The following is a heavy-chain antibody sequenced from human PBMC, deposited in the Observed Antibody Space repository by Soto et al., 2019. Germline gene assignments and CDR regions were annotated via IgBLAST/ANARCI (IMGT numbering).Heavy chain of an antibody. Sequence: GGSLRLSCAASGFTFDDYAMHWVRQAPGKGLEWVSGISWNSGSIGYADSVKGRFTISRDNAKNSLYLQMNSLRAEDTALYYCAKDINPQWLVLPGDYWGQGTLVTVSS. J-gene: IGHJ4*02. CDR2: ISWNSGSI. V-gene: IGHV3-9*01. CDR1: GFTFDDYA. CDR3: AKDINPQWLVLPGDY. D-gene: IGHD6-19*01.